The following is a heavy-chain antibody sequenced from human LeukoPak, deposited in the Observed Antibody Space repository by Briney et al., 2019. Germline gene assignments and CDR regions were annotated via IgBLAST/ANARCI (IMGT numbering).Heavy chain of an antibody. CDR2: INHSGST. Sequence: SETLSLTCAVYGGSFSGYYWSWIRQPPGKGLEWIGEINHSGSTNYNPSLKSRVTISVDTSKNQFSLKLSSATAADTAVYYCARGGYAVDYWGQGTLVTVSS. CDR1: GGSFSGYY. CDR3: ARGGYAVDY. V-gene: IGHV4-34*01. D-gene: IGHD5-18*01. J-gene: IGHJ4*02.